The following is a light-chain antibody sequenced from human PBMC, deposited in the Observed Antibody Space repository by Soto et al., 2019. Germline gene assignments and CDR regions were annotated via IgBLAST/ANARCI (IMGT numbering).Light chain of an antibody. J-gene: IGLJ3*02. CDR2: RND. Sequence: QSVLTQPPSASGTPGQRVTISCSGSSSNIGSNYVYWYRQLPGTAPNVLIYRNDERPSGVPDRFSGSKSGSSASLAISGLRSEDEADYYCSAWDYSLSGTVFVRGSELTVL. V-gene: IGLV1-47*01. CDR3: SAWDYSLSGTV. CDR1: SSNIGSNY.